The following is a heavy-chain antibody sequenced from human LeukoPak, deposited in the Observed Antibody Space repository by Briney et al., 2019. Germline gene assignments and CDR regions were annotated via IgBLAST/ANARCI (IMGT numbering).Heavy chain of an antibody. CDR2: INPNSGGT. Sequence: ASVKVSCKASGYTFTDYYMHWVRQAPGQGLEWMGWINPNSGGTNYAQKFQGRVTMTRDTSISTAYMELSRLRSDDTAVYYCARDSTYYDSSGYYYAYDYWGQGTLVTVSS. D-gene: IGHD3-22*01. CDR1: GYTFTDYY. CDR3: ARDSTYYDSSGYYYAYDY. V-gene: IGHV1-2*02. J-gene: IGHJ4*02.